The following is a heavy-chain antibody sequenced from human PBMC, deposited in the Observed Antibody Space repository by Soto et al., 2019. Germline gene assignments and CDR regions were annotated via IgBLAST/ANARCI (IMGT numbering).Heavy chain of an antibody. J-gene: IGHJ4*01. CDR1: GGSISSYY. V-gene: IGHV4-59*12. Sequence: SETLSLTCTVSGGSISSYYWSWIRQPPGKGLEWIGYIYYSGSTNYNPSLKSRVTISVDTSKNQFSLKLSSVTAADTAVYYCARYSAASGTYYFDYWGPGTLVTVSS. D-gene: IGHD6-13*01. CDR3: ARYSAASGTYYFDY. CDR2: IYYSGST.